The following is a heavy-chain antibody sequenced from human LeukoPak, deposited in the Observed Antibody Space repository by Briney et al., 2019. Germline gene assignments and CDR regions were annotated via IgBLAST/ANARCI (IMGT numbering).Heavy chain of an antibody. J-gene: IGHJ3*02. CDR2: IYYSGST. V-gene: IGHV4-59*08. D-gene: IGHD5-18*01. CDR1: GGSISSYY. Sequence: SETLSLTCTVSGGSISSYYWSWIRQPPGKGLEWIGYIYYSGSTNYNPSLKSRVTISVDTSKNQFSLKLSSVTAADTAVYNCARTYSSGVFDIWGQGTMVTVSS. CDR3: ARTYSSGVFDI.